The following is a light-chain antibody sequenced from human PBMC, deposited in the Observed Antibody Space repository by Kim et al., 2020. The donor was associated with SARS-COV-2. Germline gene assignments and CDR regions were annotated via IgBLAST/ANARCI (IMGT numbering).Light chain of an antibody. Sequence: ATIKCKSSQNLLDTPNIKSPVDWEQQRPGQPPKVLIYWASTRESGVPDRCSGRVSVADFTLTIRSLQAEDVAVYYCQQFYRPPLTFGGGSRGEIK. CDR1: QNLLDTPNIKSP. CDR2: WAS. J-gene: IGKJ4*01. V-gene: IGKV4-1*01. CDR3: QQFYRPPLT.